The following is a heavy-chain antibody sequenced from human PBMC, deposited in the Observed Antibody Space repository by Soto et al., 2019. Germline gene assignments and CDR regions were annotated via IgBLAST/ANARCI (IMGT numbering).Heavy chain of an antibody. D-gene: IGHD5-18*01. J-gene: IGHJ6*02. CDR2: ISAYNGNT. Sequence: ASVKVSCKAPCYTFTSYGIRLWRHSPGRGLEWMGWISAYNGNTNYAQKLQGRVTMTTDTSTSTAYMELRSLRSDDTAVYYCARGQLWLQFDYYYYGMEVWGQGATVTVSS. CDR3: ARGQLWLQFDYYYYGMEV. CDR1: CYTFTSYG. V-gene: IGHV1-18*01.